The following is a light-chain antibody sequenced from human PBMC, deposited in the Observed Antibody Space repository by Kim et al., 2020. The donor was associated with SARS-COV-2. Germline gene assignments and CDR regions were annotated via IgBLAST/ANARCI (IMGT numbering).Light chain of an antibody. CDR1: KLDDKY. CDR2: QDA. CDR3: QAWDSGIAGV. Sequence: SYELTQPPSVSVSPGQTASITCSGDKLDDKYVGWYQQKPGQSPVLIIYQDAKRPSGIPERFSGSNSGNTATLTISGTQAMDEADYYCQAWDSGIAGVFGGGTKVTV. V-gene: IGLV3-1*01. J-gene: IGLJ2*01.